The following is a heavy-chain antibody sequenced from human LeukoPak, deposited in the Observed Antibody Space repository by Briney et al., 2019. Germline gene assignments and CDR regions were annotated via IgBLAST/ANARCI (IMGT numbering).Heavy chain of an antibody. D-gene: IGHD2-15*01. V-gene: IGHV3-48*03. CDR1: GFTFSSYG. CDR2: ISSSASTI. CDR3: VRDSGCSGGSCYPSYDY. J-gene: IGHJ4*02. Sequence: GGSLRLSCAASGFTFSSYGMNWVRQAPGKGLEWVSYISSSASTIYYADSVKGRFTISRDNAKNSLYLQMNSLRAEDTAVYYCVRDSGCSGGSCYPSYDYWGQGTLVTVSS.